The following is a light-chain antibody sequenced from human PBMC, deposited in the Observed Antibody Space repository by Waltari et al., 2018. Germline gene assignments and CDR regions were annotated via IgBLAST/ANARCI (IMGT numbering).Light chain of an antibody. CDR2: GAS. Sequence: EIVLTQSPATLSVSPGERATLSCRASQSVSSNLAWYQHKPGQPPRLLIYGASTRVTGIPARFNGSGSGTEFTLTISSLQSEDFAVYYCQQYNSWPPRYTFGQGTNLESK. V-gene: IGKV3-15*01. J-gene: IGKJ2*01. CDR1: QSVSSN. CDR3: QQYNSWPPRYT.